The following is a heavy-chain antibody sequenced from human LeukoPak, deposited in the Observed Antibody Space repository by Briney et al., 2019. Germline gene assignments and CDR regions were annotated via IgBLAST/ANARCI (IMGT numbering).Heavy chain of an antibody. J-gene: IGHJ4*02. CDR1: GYTFTGYY. V-gene: IGHV1-2*02. CDR3: ARGLRREQQLLRAFDS. D-gene: IGHD6-13*01. Sequence: GASVKVSCKASGYTFTGYYMHWVRQAPGQGLEWMGWINPNSGGTNYAQKFQGRVTMTRDTSISTAYMELSSLRSEDTAVYYCARGLRREQQLLRAFDSWGQGTLVTVSS. CDR2: INPNSGGT.